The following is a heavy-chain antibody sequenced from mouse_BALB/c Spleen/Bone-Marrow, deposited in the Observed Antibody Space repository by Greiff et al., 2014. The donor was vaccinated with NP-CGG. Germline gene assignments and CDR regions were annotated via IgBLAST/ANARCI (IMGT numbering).Heavy chain of an antibody. J-gene: IGHJ2*01. V-gene: IGHV1-80*01. CDR1: GYPFSSYW. CDR3: ARKYGDY. Sequence: VPVVESGAELVRPGSSVQISCKASGYPFSSYWLNWVKQRPGQGLEWIGQLYPVDGETNYNGKFKGNATLTADKSSSTAYMQRISITAEDSAVYFCARKYGDYWGQGTTLTVSS. D-gene: IGHD2-10*02. CDR2: LYPVDGET.